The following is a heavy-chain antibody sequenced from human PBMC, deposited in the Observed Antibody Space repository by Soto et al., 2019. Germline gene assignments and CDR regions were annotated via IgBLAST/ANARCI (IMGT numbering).Heavy chain of an antibody. J-gene: IGHJ6*02. CDR1: VGSFRGYY. CDR3: GREMGGLDV. V-gene: IGHV4-34*01. Sequence: SEALSLTCALYVGSFRGYYGSWIRQPPGKGLEWIGEINHSGNTNYNSSLKSRVTISVDTSKNQFSLKLSSVTAADTAVYYCGREMGGLDVWGQGTTVTVSS. CDR2: INHSGNT.